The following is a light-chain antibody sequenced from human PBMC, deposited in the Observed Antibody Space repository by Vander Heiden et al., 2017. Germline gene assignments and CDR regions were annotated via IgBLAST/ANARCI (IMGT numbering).Light chain of an antibody. V-gene: IGKV1-8*01. CDR3: QQDDSYPRT. CDR2: AAS. J-gene: IGKJ1*01. Sequence: AIRMTQSPSSCSASTGDRVTITCRASQGISSYLAWYQQKPGKAPKLLIYAASTLQSGVPSRFSGSGSGTDFTLTISCLQSEDFATYYCQQDDSYPRTFGQGTKVEIK. CDR1: QGISSY.